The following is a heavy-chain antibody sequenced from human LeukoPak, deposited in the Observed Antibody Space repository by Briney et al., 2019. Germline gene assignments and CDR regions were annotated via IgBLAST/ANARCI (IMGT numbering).Heavy chain of an antibody. CDR1: GFTFDDYA. V-gene: IGHV3-9*01. D-gene: IGHD3-16*02. J-gene: IGHJ4*02. CDR2: ISWNSGSI. CDR3: AKAPTVRLGELSLPYYFDY. Sequence: GGSLRLSCAASGFTFDDYAMHWVRQAPGKGLEWVSGISWNSGSIGYADSVKGRFTISRDNAKNSLYLQMNSLRAEDTALYYCAKAPTVRLGELSLPYYFDYWGQGTLVTVSS.